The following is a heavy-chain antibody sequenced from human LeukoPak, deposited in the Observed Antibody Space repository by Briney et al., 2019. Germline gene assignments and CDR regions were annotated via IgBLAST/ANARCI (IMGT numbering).Heavy chain of an antibody. CDR2: INPSGGST. CDR1: GYIFSDYY. J-gene: IGHJ2*01. Sequence: ASVKVSCKASGYIFSDYYMHWVRQAPGQGLEWMGIINPSGGSTSYAQKFQGRVTMTRDTSTSTVYMELSSLRSEDTAVYYCASRIAAADHWYFDLWGRGTLVTVSS. CDR3: ASRIAAADHWYFDL. V-gene: IGHV1-46*01. D-gene: IGHD6-13*01.